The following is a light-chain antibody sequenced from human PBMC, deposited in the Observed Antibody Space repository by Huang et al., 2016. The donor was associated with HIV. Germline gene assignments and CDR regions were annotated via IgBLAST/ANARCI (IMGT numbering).Light chain of an antibody. V-gene: IGKV4-1*01. CDR1: QCLLSSSTNKNY. CDR3: QQYYKSPQT. CDR2: WAS. Sequence: DILLTQSPDSLAVSLGETATLTSRSSQCLLSSSTNKNYLAWFQQSPGQPPKLLVFWASAREAGIPDRFTGGGAGTQFALTISNVKTEDVAIYYCQQYYKSPQTFGPGTRVEI. J-gene: IGKJ1*01.